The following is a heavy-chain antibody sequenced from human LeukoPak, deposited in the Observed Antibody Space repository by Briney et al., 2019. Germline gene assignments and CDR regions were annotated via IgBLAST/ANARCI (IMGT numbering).Heavy chain of an antibody. CDR1: GYTFTGYY. CDR3: VRDRTKYCSSTSCPLDY. Sequence: ASVKVSCKASGYTFTGYYMHWVRQAPGQGLEWMGWINPYSGGTNYAQKFQGRVTMTRDTSISTAYMELSRLRSDDTPVYYCVRDRTKYCSSTSCPLDYWGQGTLVTVSS. V-gene: IGHV1-2*02. D-gene: IGHD2-2*01. J-gene: IGHJ4*02. CDR2: INPYSGGT.